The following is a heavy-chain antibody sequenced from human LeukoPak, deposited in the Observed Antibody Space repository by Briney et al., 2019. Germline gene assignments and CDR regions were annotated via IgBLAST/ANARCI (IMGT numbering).Heavy chain of an antibody. CDR3: AREIGYSSKIDY. CDR1: GGSFSGYY. J-gene: IGHJ4*02. D-gene: IGHD6-13*01. V-gene: IGHV4-34*01. Sequence: SETLSPTCAVYGGSFSGYYWSWIRQPPGKGLEWIGEINHSGSTNYNPSLKSRVTISVDTSKNQFSLKLSSVTAADTAVYYCAREIGYSSKIDYWGQGTLVTVSS. CDR2: INHSGST.